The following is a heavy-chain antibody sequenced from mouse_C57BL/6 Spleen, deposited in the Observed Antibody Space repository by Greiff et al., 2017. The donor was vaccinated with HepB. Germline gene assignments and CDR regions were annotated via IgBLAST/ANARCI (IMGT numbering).Heavy chain of an antibody. D-gene: IGHD2-3*01. CDR3: AADGYYYAMDY. CDR1: GYAFSSSW. J-gene: IGHJ4*01. Sequence: QVQLQQSGPELVKPGASVKISCKASGYAFSSSWMNWVKQRPGKGLEWIGRIYPGDGDTNYNGKFKGKATLTADKSSSTAYMQLSSLTSEDSAVYFCAADGYYYAMDYCGQGTSVTVSS. CDR2: IYPGDGDT. V-gene: IGHV1-82*01.